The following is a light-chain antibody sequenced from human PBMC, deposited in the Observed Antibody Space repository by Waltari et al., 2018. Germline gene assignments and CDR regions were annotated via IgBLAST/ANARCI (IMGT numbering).Light chain of an antibody. V-gene: IGKV1-17*01. CDR2: AAS. CDR3: LQHNSYPFT. Sequence: DIQMTQSPSSLSASVGDRVTITCRASQGIRVDLGWYQQKPGRAPKRLIYAASRVQSGVPSRFSGSGSGTEFTLTISSLEPEDFGTYYCLQHNSYPFTFGPGTKVDIK. J-gene: IGKJ3*01. CDR1: QGIRVD.